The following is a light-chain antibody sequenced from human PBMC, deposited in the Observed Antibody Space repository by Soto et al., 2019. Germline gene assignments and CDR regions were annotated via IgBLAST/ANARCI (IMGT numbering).Light chain of an antibody. J-gene: IGLJ1*01. CDR3: SSYTSSSTPSYV. Sequence: QSVLTQPASVSGSPGQSITISCTGTRSNVGGYNYVSWYQHHPGKAPKLLIYDVTHRPSGVSNRFSGSKSGNTASLTISGLQAEDEADYYCSSYTSSSTPSYVFGTGTKVTVL. V-gene: IGLV2-14*03. CDR1: RSNVGGYNY. CDR2: DVT.